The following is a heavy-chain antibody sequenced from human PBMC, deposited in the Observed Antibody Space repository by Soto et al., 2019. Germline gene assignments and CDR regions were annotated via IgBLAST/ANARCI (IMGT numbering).Heavy chain of an antibody. V-gene: IGHV3-23*01. CDR2: ISGSGGVK. Sequence: GGSLRLSCAASGFTFNIYAMNWVRQAPGRGLEWVSGISGSGGVKYYGDSVKGRFAISRDNSKNTLYLQMNSLRAEDTAIYYCATARGPRPDAFDIWRQRTLVTV. D-gene: IGHD3-10*01. J-gene: IGHJ3*02. CDR1: GFTFNIYA. CDR3: ATARGPRPDAFDI.